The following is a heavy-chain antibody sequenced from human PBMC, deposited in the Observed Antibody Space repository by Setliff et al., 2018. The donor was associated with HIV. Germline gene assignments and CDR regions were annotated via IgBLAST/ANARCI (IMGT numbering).Heavy chain of an antibody. Sequence: SETLSLTCTVSGGSISRYYWSWIRQPAGKGLEWIGRIYHSGNINYNPSLKSRLTMSIDTSKNQFSLKLSSVTATDTAVYYCARDAWPHYGSGPPLEYWGQGIQVTVSS. CDR2: IYHSGNI. CDR1: GGSISRYY. D-gene: IGHD3-10*01. J-gene: IGHJ4*02. V-gene: IGHV4-4*07. CDR3: ARDAWPHYGSGPPLEY.